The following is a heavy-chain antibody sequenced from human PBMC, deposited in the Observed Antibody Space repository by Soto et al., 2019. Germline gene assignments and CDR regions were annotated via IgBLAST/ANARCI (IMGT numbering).Heavy chain of an antibody. V-gene: IGHV3-23*01. D-gene: IGHD2-2*01. CDR1: GFTFSSYA. CDR3: AKDGYYELREYYYYGMDV. Sequence: GGSLRLSCAASGFTFSSYAMSWVRQAPGKGLEWVSAISGSGGSTYYADSVKGRFTISRDNSKNTLYLQMNSLRAEDTAVYYCAKDGYYELREYYYYGMDVWGQGTTVTVSS. J-gene: IGHJ6*02. CDR2: ISGSGGST.